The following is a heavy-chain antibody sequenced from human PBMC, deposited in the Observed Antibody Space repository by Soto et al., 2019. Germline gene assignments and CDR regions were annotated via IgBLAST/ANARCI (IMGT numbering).Heavy chain of an antibody. D-gene: IGHD2-15*01. V-gene: IGHV4-34*01. CDR3: ARRPYVPYCSGGSCYLGPLDY. CDR1: GGSFSGYY. J-gene: IGHJ4*02. CDR2: INHSGST. Sequence: SETLSLTCAVYGGSFSGYYWSWIRQPPGKGLEWIGEINHSGSTNYNPSLKSRVTISVDTSKNQFSLKLSSVTAADTAVYYCARRPYVPYCSGGSCYLGPLDYWGQGTLVTVSS.